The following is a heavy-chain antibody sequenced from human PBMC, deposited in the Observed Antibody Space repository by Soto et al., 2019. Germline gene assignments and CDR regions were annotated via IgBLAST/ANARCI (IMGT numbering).Heavy chain of an antibody. CDR3: SRGTSIPASGDY. J-gene: IGHJ4*01. CDR1: GYTFTNYG. Sequence: QVQLVQSGAEVKKPGASVKVSCKASGYTFTNYGINWVRQAPGQGLGWLGWVSAHNGERRYAQRVQARVIMTTDTSTTTAYMELRSLRSDDTAVYYCSRGTSIPASGDYWGQGTLVTVSS. CDR2: VSAHNGER. V-gene: IGHV1-18*01. D-gene: IGHD6-6*01.